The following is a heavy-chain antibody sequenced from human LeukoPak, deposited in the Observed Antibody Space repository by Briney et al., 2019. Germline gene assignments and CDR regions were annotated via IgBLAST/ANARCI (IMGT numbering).Heavy chain of an antibody. Sequence: GASVKVSCKASGYSFTGYYLHWVRQAPGQGLEWMGRINPNSGGTNYAQKFQGRVTMTRDTSISTAYLELSRLTSDDTAVYYCARALGGDFWSGYRFDPWGQGTLVTVSS. J-gene: IGHJ5*02. D-gene: IGHD3-3*01. CDR1: GYSFTGYY. V-gene: IGHV1-2*06. CDR3: ARALGGDFWSGYRFDP. CDR2: INPNSGGT.